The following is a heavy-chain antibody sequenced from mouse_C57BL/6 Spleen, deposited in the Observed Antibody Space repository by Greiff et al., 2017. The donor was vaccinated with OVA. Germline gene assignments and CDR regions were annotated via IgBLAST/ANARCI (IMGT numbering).Heavy chain of an antibody. J-gene: IGHJ1*03. CDR3: ARRGTTQYWYFDV. CDR1: GYTFTTYP. CDR2: FHPYNDDT. D-gene: IGHD1-1*01. V-gene: IGHV1-47*01. Sequence: VHLVESGAELVKPGASVKMSCKASGYTFTTYPIEWMKQNHGKSLEWIGNFHPYNDDTKYNEKFKGKATLTVEKSSSTVYLELSRLTSDDSAVYYCARRGTTQYWYFDVWGTGTTVTVSS.